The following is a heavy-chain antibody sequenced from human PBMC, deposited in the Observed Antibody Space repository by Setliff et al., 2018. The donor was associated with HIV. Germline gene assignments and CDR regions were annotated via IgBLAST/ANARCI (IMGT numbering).Heavy chain of an antibody. J-gene: IGHJ2*01. CDR2: ISHSGST. Sequence: SETLSLTCAVHGGPFGDSSYSWIRQPPGKGLEWIGEISHSGSTSYNSSVKNRATMSVDSSKNQFSLTLASMTAADTAVYYCARHRRLPGVQPPYWYFDLWGRGTLVTVSS. CDR1: GGPFGDSS. V-gene: IGHV4-34*01. D-gene: IGHD7-27*01. CDR3: ARHRRLPGVQPPYWYFDL.